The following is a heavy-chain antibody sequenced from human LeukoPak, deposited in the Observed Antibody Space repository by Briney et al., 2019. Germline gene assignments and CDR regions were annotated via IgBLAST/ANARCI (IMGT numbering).Heavy chain of an antibody. D-gene: IGHD6-19*01. CDR1: GGSISSSSYY. Sequence: PSETLSLTCTVSGGSISSSSYYWGWIRQPPGKGLEWIGSIYYSGSTYYNPSLKSRVTISVDTSKNQFSLKLSSVTAADTAVYYCARREQWLAFDYWGQGTLVTVSS. CDR2: IYYSGST. J-gene: IGHJ4*02. CDR3: ARREQWLAFDY. V-gene: IGHV4-39*01.